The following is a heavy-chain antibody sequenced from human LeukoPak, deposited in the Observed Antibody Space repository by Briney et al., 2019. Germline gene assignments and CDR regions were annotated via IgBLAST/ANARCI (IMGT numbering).Heavy chain of an antibody. D-gene: IGHD6-19*01. CDR1: GGSFRGYY. J-gene: IGHJ4*02. CDR2: INHSGST. V-gene: IGHV4-34*01. Sequence: SETLSLTCAVYGGSFRGYYWSWIRQPPGKGLEWIGEINHSGSTNYNPSLMSRVTISVDTSKNQFSLKLSAVTAADTAVYYCARPGWRYYFDYWGQGTLVTVSS. CDR3: ARPGWRYYFDY.